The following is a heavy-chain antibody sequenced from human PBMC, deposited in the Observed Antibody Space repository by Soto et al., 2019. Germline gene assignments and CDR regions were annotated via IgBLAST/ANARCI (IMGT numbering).Heavy chain of an antibody. Sequence: SVKVSCKASGGTFSSYAISWVRQAPGQGLEWMGGIIPIFGTANYVQKFQRRVTITADESTSTAYMELSSLRSEDTAVYYCARDSIGASIAVAGIDAFDIWGQGTMVTVS. D-gene: IGHD6-19*01. V-gene: IGHV1-69*13. CDR1: GGTFSSYA. CDR2: IIPIFGTA. J-gene: IGHJ3*02. CDR3: ARDSIGASIAVAGIDAFDI.